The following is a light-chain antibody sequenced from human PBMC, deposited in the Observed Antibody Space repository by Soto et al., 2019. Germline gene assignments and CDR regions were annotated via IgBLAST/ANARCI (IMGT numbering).Light chain of an antibody. V-gene: IGLV2-14*01. CDR2: EVS. Sequence: QSALTQPASVSGSPGQSITISCTGTSSDVGGYNYVSWYQQHPGKAPKLMISEVSHRPSGVSTRFSGSKSGNTASLTISGLQAEDEADYYCSSYPTSGTYVFGAGTKLTVL. CDR1: SSDVGGYNY. J-gene: IGLJ1*01. CDR3: SSYPTSGTYV.